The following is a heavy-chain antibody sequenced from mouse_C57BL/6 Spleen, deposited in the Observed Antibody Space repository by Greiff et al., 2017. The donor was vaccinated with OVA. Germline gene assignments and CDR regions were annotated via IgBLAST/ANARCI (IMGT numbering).Heavy chain of an antibody. CDR3: ARRTGTWGYFDV. Sequence: QVQLQQPGAELVMPGASVKLSCKASGYTFTSYWMHWVKQRPGQGLEWIGEIDPSDSYTNYNQKFKGKSTLTVDKSSSTAYRQLSSLTSEDSAVYYCARRTGTWGYFDVWGTGTTVTVSS. CDR1: GYTFTSYW. J-gene: IGHJ1*03. CDR2: IDPSDSYT. V-gene: IGHV1-69*01. D-gene: IGHD4-1*01.